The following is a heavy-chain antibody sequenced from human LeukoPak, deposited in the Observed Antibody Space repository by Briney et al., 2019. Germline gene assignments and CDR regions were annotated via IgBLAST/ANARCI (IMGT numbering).Heavy chain of an antibody. CDR1: GGTFSSYA. Sequence: GASVKVSCKASGGTFSSYAISWVRQAPGQGLEWMGRIIPIFGTANYAQKFQGRVTITTDESTSTAYMELSSLRSDDTAVYYCVRDSNGQTRADDPFDIWGQGTMVTVSS. J-gene: IGHJ3*02. CDR3: VRDSNGQTRADDPFDI. D-gene: IGHD6-19*01. V-gene: IGHV1-69*05. CDR2: IIPIFGTA.